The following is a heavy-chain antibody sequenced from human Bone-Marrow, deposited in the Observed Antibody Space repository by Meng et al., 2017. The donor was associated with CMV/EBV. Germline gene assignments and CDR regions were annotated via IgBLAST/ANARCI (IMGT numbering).Heavy chain of an antibody. J-gene: IGHJ1*01. CDR3: ARGRICSSTSCHREYFQH. Sequence: SQTLSLTCAVYGGSFSGYYWSWIRQPPGKGLEWNGEINHSVSTNYNPSLKARVTISVDTSKNQFSLKLGSVTAADTAVYYCARGRICSSTSCHREYFQHWSQGTLVTVSS. D-gene: IGHD2-2*01. V-gene: IGHV4-34*01. CDR1: GGSFSGYY. CDR2: INHSVST.